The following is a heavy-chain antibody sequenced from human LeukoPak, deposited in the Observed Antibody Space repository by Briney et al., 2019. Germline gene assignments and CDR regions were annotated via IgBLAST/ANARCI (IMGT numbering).Heavy chain of an antibody. J-gene: IGHJ4*02. CDR3: ANSPIIAVADYFGS. Sequence: SETLSLTCTVSGGSISSYYWSWIRQPLGKGLEWIGYIYYSGSTNYNPSLKSRVTISVDTSKNQFSLKLSSVTAADTAVYYCANSPIIAVADYFGSWGQGRLVTVSS. CDR2: IYYSGST. V-gene: IGHV4-59*08. CDR1: GGSISSYY. D-gene: IGHD6-19*01.